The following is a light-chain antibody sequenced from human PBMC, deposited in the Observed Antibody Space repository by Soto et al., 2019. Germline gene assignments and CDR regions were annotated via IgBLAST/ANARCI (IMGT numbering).Light chain of an antibody. CDR2: SNT. J-gene: IGLJ2*01. V-gene: IGLV1-40*01. Sequence: QSVLTQPPSVSGAPGQRVTISCTGSSSNIGAGYDVHWYQQLPGTAPKLLMYSNTNRPSGVTDRFSGPKSEPSASLAITGLLAGEEADYYFQTYDSRLSGSVFGGGTKLTVL. CDR1: SSNIGAGYD. CDR3: QTYDSRLSGSV.